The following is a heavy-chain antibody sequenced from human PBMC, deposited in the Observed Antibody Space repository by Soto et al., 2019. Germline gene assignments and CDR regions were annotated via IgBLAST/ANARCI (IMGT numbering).Heavy chain of an antibody. CDR1: GGSISSGDYY. J-gene: IGHJ5*02. CDR2: IYYSGST. CDR3: ARDRIRLWSGPTGCWFDP. V-gene: IGHV4-30-4*01. D-gene: IGHD3-3*01. Sequence: QVQLQESGPGLVKPSQTLSLTCTVSGGSISSGDYYWSWIRQPPGKGLEWIGYIYYSGSTYYNPSLKRRVTISVDTSKNQFSLKLSSVTAADTAVYYCARDRIRLWSGPTGCWFDPWGQGTLVTVSS.